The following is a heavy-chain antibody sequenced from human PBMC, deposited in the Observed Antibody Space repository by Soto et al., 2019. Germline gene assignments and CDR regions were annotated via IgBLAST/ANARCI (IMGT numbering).Heavy chain of an antibody. V-gene: IGHV1-69*13. J-gene: IGHJ6*02. CDR2: IIPIFGTA. D-gene: IGHD3-10*01. Sequence: SVKVSCKASGGTFSSYAISWVRQAPGQGLEWMGGIIPIFGTANYAQKFQGRVTITADESTSTAYMELSSLRSEDTAVYYCARDPRYGAGTNYGMDVWGQGTTVTVSS. CDR1: GGTFSSYA. CDR3: ARDPRYGAGTNYGMDV.